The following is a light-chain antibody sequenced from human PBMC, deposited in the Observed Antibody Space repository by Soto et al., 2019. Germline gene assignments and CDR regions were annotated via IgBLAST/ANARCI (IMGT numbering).Light chain of an antibody. Sequence: QSELTQPASVSGSPGQSITISCAGTSIDVGSYNLVSWYQQHPGKAPKLMIYEVTKRPSGVSDRFSGSKSGNTASLTISGLQAEDEADYYCCSYASSSTYVFGTGTKVTGL. CDR1: SIDVGSYNL. V-gene: IGLV2-23*02. CDR2: EVT. CDR3: CSYASSSTYV. J-gene: IGLJ1*01.